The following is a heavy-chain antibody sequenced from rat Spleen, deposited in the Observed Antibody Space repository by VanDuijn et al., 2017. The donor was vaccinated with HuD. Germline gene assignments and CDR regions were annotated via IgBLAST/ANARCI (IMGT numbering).Heavy chain of an antibody. CDR2: ISYEGSST. V-gene: IGHV5-22*01. J-gene: IGHJ1*01. CDR3: ATGNYWYFDF. D-gene: IGHD5-1*01. CDR1: GFTFSDFD. Sequence: EVQLVESGGGLVQPGRSMKLSCAASGFTFSDFDMAWVRQAPTKGLEWVATISYEGSSTYYGDSVKGRFTISRDNAKSTLYLQMNSLRSEDTATYYCATGNYWYFDFWGPGTMVTVSS.